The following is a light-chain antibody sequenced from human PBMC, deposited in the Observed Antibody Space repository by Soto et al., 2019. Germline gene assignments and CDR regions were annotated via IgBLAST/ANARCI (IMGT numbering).Light chain of an antibody. J-gene: IGKJ2*01. V-gene: IGKV3-15*01. CDR3: QQYNNWPPYT. CDR2: GAS. CDR1: QRISTN. Sequence: EVVLTQSPATLSLSPGEAATLSCRAGQRISTNYAGFQQKPGQAPRLLIYGASTRATAVPARFSGSGAGTEFTLTINSLQSEDVAVYYCQQYNNWPPYTFGQGTKLEIK.